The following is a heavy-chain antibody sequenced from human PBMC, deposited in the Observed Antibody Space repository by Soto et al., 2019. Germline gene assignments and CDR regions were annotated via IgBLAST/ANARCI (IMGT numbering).Heavy chain of an antibody. J-gene: IGHJ4*02. V-gene: IGHV4-59*01. CDR2: VYYSENIDYSGIT. Sequence: SETLSLTCTVSGGSISSYYWNWLRQPPGKGLEWIGYVYYSENIDYSGITNYNPSLKSRVTISVDTSKNQFSLKLRSATAADTAVYYCAGGLGYSYGSYFDYWGQGTLVTVSS. CDR1: GGSISSYY. CDR3: AGGLGYSYGSYFDY. D-gene: IGHD5-18*01.